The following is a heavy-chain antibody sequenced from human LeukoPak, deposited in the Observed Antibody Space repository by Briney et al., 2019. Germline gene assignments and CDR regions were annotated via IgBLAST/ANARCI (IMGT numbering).Heavy chain of an antibody. J-gene: IGHJ6*03. D-gene: IGHD3-3*01. CDR3: ARDGGDFWSGYYTHYFYYHMDV. CDR1: GFIFSDYS. V-gene: IGHV3-21*01. Sequence: GGSLRLSCAASGFIFSDYSMNWVRQAPGKGLEWVSSISGNDTYVYHADALRGRTTISRDNAKNSLFLQLNSLRVEDTAVYYCARDGGDFWSGYYTHYFYYHMDVWGKGTTVTVSS. CDR2: ISGNDTYV.